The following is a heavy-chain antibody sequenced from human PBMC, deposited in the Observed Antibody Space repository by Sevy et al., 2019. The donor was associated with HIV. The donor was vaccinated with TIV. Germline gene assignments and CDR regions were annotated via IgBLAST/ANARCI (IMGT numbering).Heavy chain of an antibody. CDR1: GFTVSNNY. V-gene: IGHV3-53*01. D-gene: IGHD6-13*01. J-gene: IGHJ4*02. Sequence: GGSLRLSCAASGFTVSNNYMNWVRQAPGKGLEWVSLIYSVGTTHYADSVKGRFPISRDQSKNTLYLQMNSLRAEDTAIYYCARDPPGIAATGGGWGQGTLVTVSS. CDR3: ARDPPGIAATGGG. CDR2: IYSVGTT.